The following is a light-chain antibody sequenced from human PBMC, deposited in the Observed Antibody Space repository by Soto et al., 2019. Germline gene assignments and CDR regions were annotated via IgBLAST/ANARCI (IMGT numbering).Light chain of an antibody. CDR2: DAS. Sequence: EIVLTQSPATLSLSPGERATLSCRASQSVSSYLAWYQQKPGQAPRLLIYDASNRATGIPARFSGSGSGTDFTLTIRSLEPEYFAVYYCQQRSNWPSTFGQGTRLEI. V-gene: IGKV3-11*01. CDR3: QQRSNWPST. J-gene: IGKJ5*01. CDR1: QSVSSY.